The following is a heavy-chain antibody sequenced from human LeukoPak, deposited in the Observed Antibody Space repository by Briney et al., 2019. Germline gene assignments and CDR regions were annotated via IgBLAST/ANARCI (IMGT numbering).Heavy chain of an antibody. V-gene: IGHV1-2*04. J-gene: IGHJ6*02. Sequence: ASVKVSCKASGYTFTGYYMHWVRQAPGQGLEWMGWINPNSGGTNYAQKFQGWVTMTRDTSISTAYMELSRLRSDDTAVYYCAREKRITMVRGVRLTAYGMDVWGQGTTVTVSS. CDR3: AREKRITMVRGVRLTAYGMDV. D-gene: IGHD3-10*01. CDR2: INPNSGGT. CDR1: GYTFTGYY.